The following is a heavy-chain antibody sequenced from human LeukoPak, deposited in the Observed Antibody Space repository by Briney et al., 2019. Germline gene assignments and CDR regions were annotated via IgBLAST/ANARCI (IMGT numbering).Heavy chain of an antibody. Sequence: SETLSLTCTVSGGSFSSSDYYWGWIRQPPGKGLEWIGSIYYSGTTYCNPSLKSRVTISVDTSKKQFSLKLRSVTAADTVVYYCARHEWGITNAFDIWGQGTMVTVSS. V-gene: IGHV4-39*01. CDR3: ARHEWGITNAFDI. J-gene: IGHJ3*02. CDR1: GGSFSSSDYY. CDR2: IYYSGTT. D-gene: IGHD1-14*01.